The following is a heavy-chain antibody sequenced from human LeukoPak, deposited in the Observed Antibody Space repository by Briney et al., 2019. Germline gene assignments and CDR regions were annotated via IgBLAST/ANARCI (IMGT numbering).Heavy chain of an antibody. J-gene: IGHJ4*02. CDR3: AKVYYDSSGYYLFDY. V-gene: IGHV3-53*01. CDR1: GFTVSSNY. D-gene: IGHD3-22*01. Sequence: PGGSLRLSCEASGFTVSSNYMNWVRQAPGKGLEWVSVIYGGGNIYYADSVKGRFTISRDNSKNTLYLQMSSLRAEDTAVYYCAKVYYDSSGYYLFDYWGQGTLVTVSS. CDR2: IYGGGNI.